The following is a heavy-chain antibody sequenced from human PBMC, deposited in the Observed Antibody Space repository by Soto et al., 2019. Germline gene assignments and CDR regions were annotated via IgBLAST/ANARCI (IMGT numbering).Heavy chain of an antibody. CDR1: GYIFTYRY. V-gene: IGHV1-45*02. Sequence: SVEVSCKASGYIFTYRYLYWVRQAPGQALEWMGWIIPYNGNTNYAQKFQDRFSITRESSLSTVYMELRSLRSDDTGMYYCARSALDDDGYHYLDSWGKGTLVTVSS. D-gene: IGHD5-18*01. CDR3: ARSALDDDGYHYLDS. CDR2: IIPYNGNT. J-gene: IGHJ5*01.